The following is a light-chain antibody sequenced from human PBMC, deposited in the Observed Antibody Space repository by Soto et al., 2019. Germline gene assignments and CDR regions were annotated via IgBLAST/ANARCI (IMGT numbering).Light chain of an antibody. Sequence: EIVLTQSPGTLSLSPGERATLSCMASQHVSSSYLVWYQQKPGQAPRLLIYGTSIRATGIPARFSGSGSGTEFTLTISSLQSEDFEIYYCQQYNNWPITFGQGTRLENK. CDR2: GTS. CDR1: QHVSSSY. V-gene: IGKV3-15*01. J-gene: IGKJ5*01. CDR3: QQYNNWPIT.